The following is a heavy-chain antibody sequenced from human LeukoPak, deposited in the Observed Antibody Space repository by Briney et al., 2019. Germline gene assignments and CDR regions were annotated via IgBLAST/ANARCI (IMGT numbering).Heavy chain of an antibody. CDR2: ISAYNGNT. Sequence: GASVKVSCKASGYTFTSYGISWVRQAPGQGLEWMGWISAYNGNTNYAQKLQGRVTMTTDTPTSTAYMELRSLRSDDTAVYCCARGGADKWELISALSYWGQGTLVTVSS. V-gene: IGHV1-18*01. CDR3: ARGGADKWELISALSY. CDR1: GYTFTSYG. D-gene: IGHD1-26*01. J-gene: IGHJ4*02.